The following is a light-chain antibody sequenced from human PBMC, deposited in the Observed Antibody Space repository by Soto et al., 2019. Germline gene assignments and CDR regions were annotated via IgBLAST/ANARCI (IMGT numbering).Light chain of an antibody. CDR1: VSDVRNYNN. V-gene: IGLV2-11*01. CDR3: CSYAGSSIFYV. CDR2: DVT. Sequence: QSALTQPRSVSGSPGQSVTISCTGSVSDVRNYNNVSWYQQHPGKAPKLILYDVTQRPSGVPDRFSGSKSGITASLTISGLQAEDEADYYCCSYAGSSIFYVFGTGTKVTVL. J-gene: IGLJ1*01.